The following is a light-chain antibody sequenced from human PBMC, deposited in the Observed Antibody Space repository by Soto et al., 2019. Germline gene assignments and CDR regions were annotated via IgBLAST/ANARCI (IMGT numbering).Light chain of an antibody. Sequence: QSVLTQPRSVSESPGQSITISCTGTSSDVGGYNYVSWYRQHPGKAPKLMIYDVSKRPSGVPDRFSGSKSGNTASLTISGLQAEDEADYYCCSYAGSYTHYVFGTGTKLTVL. CDR2: DVS. V-gene: IGLV2-11*01. J-gene: IGLJ1*01. CDR1: SSDVGGYNY. CDR3: CSYAGSYTHYV.